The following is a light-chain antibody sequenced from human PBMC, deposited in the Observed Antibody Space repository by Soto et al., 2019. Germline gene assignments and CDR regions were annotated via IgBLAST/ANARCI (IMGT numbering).Light chain of an antibody. CDR2: EVS. J-gene: IGLJ3*02. V-gene: IGLV2-8*01. Sequence: QSVLTQPPSASGSRGQSVTISCTGTSVDINYVSWFQQHPGKAPKLIIYEVSKRPSGVPDRFSGSKSGNMASLTVSGLQADDEADYYCSSYAGSDIWVFGGGTQLTVL. CDR3: SSYAGSDIWV. CDR1: SVDINY.